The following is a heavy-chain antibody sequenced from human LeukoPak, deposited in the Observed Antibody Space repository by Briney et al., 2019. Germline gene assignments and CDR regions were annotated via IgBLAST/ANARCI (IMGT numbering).Heavy chain of an antibody. J-gene: IGHJ4*02. V-gene: IGHV1-2*02. CDR3: ARGYVDTAMITPTPTHDY. CDR1: GYTFTGYY. CDR2: INPNSGGT. Sequence: ASVKVSCXASGYTFTGYYMHWVRQAPGQGLVWMGWINPNSGGTIYAQKFQGRVTMTRDTSISTAYMELSRLTSDDTAMYYCARGYVDTAMITPTPTHDYWGQGTLVTVSS. D-gene: IGHD5-18*01.